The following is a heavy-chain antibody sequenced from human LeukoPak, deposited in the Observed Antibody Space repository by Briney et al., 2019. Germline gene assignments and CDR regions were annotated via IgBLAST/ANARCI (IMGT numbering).Heavy chain of an antibody. Sequence: SETLSLTCAVYGGSFSGYYWSWIRQPPGKGLEWIGEINHSGSTNYNPSLKSRVAISVDTSKNQFSLKLSSVTAADTAVYYCARGPSIQLWSDPYYYYGMDVWGQGTTVTVSS. CDR3: ARGPSIQLWSDPYYYYGMDV. D-gene: IGHD5-18*01. CDR2: INHSGST. V-gene: IGHV4-34*01. CDR1: GGSFSGYY. J-gene: IGHJ6*02.